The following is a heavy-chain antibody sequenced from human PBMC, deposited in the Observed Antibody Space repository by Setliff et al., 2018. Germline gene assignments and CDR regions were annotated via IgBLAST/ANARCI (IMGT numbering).Heavy chain of an antibody. CDR2: IGSSGNTI. D-gene: IGHD4-17*01. V-gene: IGHV3-48*03. Sequence: GGSLRLSCAASGFSFSGYEMSWVRQAPGKGLEWISYIGSSGNTIYYANSVKGRSTISRDNAKNSLFLQMNSLRAEDTAVYYCARENGDYDLDYWGQGALVTVSS. CDR3: ARENGDYDLDY. CDR1: GFSFSGYE. J-gene: IGHJ4*02.